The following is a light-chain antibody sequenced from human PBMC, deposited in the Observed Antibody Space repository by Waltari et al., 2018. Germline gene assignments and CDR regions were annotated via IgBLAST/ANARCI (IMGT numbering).Light chain of an antibody. V-gene: IGLV1-47*02. J-gene: IGLJ2*01. CDR1: SSNIGSNY. CDR3: ATWDNTLSILL. Sequence: QSVLTQPPSASGAPGQGVTISCSGGSSNIGSNYVYWYQQLPGTAPKLLIHYSNQRPYGVPDRFSGSKSCTSASLAITGLRSDDEADYYCATWDNTLSILLFGGGTRLTVL. CDR2: YSN.